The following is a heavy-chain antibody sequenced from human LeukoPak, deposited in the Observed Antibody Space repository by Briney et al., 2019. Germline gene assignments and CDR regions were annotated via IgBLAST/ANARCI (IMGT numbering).Heavy chain of an antibody. CDR3: ARHLSSWYPAGAFDI. CDR2: IIPILGIA. CDR1: GGTFSSYA. J-gene: IGHJ3*02. D-gene: IGHD6-13*01. Sequence: GASVKVSCKASGGTFSSYAISWVRQAPGQGLEWMGRIIPILGIANYAQKFQGRVTITADKSTSTAYLQWSSLKASDTAMYYCARHLSSWYPAGAFDIWGQGTMVTVSS. V-gene: IGHV1-69*04.